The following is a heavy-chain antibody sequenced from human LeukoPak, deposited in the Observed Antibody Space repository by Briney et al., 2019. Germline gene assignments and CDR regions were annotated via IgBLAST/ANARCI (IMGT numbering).Heavy chain of an antibody. CDR1: GGSISSYY. Sequence: ETLSLTCTVSGGSISSYYWSWIRQPPGKGLEWIGYIYYSGSTNCNPSLKSRVTISVDTSKNQFSLKLSSVTAADTAVYYCARDSYDSSGADAFDIWGQGTMVTVSS. J-gene: IGHJ3*02. CDR2: IYYSGST. D-gene: IGHD3-22*01. CDR3: ARDSYDSSGADAFDI. V-gene: IGHV4-59*01.